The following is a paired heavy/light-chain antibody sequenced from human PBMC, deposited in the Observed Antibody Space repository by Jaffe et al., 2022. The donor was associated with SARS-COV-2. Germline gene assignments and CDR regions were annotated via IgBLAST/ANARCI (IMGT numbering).Light chain of an antibody. CDR1: SDDVGGYAL. CDR3: CSFAVTSAFV. CDR2: EVN. Sequence: QSALTQPASVSGSPGQSITISCTGTSDDVGGYALVSWYQQFPGKAPNLLIYEVNKRPSGVSPRFSGSKSGSTASLTISGLQAEDEADYYCCSFAVTSAFVFGTGTTVTVL. V-gene: IGLV2-23*02. J-gene: IGLJ1*01.
Heavy chain of an antibody. CDR2: IYWDGDK. Sequence: QITLKESGPTLVRPTQTLTLTCSFSGFSLSTNEVGVGWIRQPPGKALEWLALIYWDGDKRLSPSLKTRLTIAKDTSRNQVVLTMTNVDPADTATYYCGHRPHDHLVFDSWGQGILVTVSS. V-gene: IGHV2-5*02. D-gene: IGHD3-9*01. CDR1: GFSLSTNEVG. CDR3: GHRPHDHLVFDS. J-gene: IGHJ4*02.